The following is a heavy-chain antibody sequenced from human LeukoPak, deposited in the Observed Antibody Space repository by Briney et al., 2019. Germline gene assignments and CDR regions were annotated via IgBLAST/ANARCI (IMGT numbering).Heavy chain of an antibody. CDR1: GGTFSSYT. V-gene: IGHV1-69*04. J-gene: IGHJ4*02. CDR2: IIPILGIA. D-gene: IGHD6-13*01. Sequence: SVKVSCKASGGTFSSYTISWVRQAPGQGLEWMGRIIPILGIANYAQKFQGRVTITADKSTSTAYMELSSLRSEDTAVYYCARDPFYLGYSGSWFDYWGQGTLVTVSS. CDR3: ARDPFYLGYSGSWFDY.